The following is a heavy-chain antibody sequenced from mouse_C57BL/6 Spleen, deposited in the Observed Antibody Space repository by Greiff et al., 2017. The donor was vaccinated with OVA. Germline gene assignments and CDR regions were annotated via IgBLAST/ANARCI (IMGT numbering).Heavy chain of an antibody. J-gene: IGHJ2*01. D-gene: IGHD1-1*01. CDR3: ARSMMITTVVATYDY. CDR1: GYTFTSYT. CDR2: INPSSGYT. V-gene: IGHV1-4*01. Sequence: VQLQQSGADLARPGASVKMSCKASGYTFTSYTMHWVKQRPGQGLEWIGYINPSSGYTKYNQKFKDKATLTADKSSSTAYMQLSSLTSEDSAVYYCARSMMITTVVATYDYWGQGTTLTVSS.